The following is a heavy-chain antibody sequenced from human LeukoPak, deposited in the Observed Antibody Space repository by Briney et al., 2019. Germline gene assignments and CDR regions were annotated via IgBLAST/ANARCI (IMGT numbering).Heavy chain of an antibody. Sequence: GGSLRLSCAASGFSFSDHYMDWVRQAPGKGLEWVGRTRNRANSYTTECAASVKGRFTISRDDSKNSLYLQMNSLKTEDTAVYYCTRRASSYQLDYWGQGTLVTVSS. CDR2: TRNRANSYTT. D-gene: IGHD6-13*01. V-gene: IGHV3-72*01. CDR3: TRRASSYQLDY. J-gene: IGHJ4*02. CDR1: GFSFSDHY.